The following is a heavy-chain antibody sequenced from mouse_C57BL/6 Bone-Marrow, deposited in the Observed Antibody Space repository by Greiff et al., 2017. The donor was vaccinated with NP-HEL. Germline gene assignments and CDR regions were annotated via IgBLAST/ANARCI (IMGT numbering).Heavy chain of an antibody. CDR2: IYPGDGDT. V-gene: IGHV1-82*01. Sequence: QVQLQQSGPELVKPGASVKISCKASGYAFSSSWMNWVKQRPGKGLEWIGRIYPGDGDTNYNGKFKGKATLTADKYSSTAYMQLSSLTSEDSAVYFCARLRVPFDYWGQGTTLTVSS. J-gene: IGHJ2*01. CDR1: GYAFSSSW. CDR3: ARLRVPFDY.